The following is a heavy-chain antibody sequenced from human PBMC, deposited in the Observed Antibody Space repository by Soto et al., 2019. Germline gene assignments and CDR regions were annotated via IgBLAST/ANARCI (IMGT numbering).Heavy chain of an antibody. J-gene: IGHJ6*02. Sequence: GESLKISCKGSGYSFTSYWIGWVHQMPGKGLEWMGIIYPGDSDTRYSPSFQGQVTISADKSISTAYLQWSSLKASDTAMYYCARQGYSSSWYVSNYYYGMDVWGQGTTVTVSS. CDR3: ARQGYSSSWYVSNYYYGMDV. V-gene: IGHV5-51*07. D-gene: IGHD6-13*01. CDR2: IYPGDSDT. CDR1: GYSFTSYW.